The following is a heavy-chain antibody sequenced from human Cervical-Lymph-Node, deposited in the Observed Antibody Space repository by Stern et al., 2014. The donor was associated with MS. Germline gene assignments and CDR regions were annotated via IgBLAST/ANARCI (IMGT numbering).Heavy chain of an antibody. CDR1: GGTFSSYA. CDR2: LIPIFGTA. J-gene: IGHJ3*02. CDR3: ARVTPYYDSSGYYNDAFDI. Sequence: VQLVESGAEVKKPGSSVKVSCKASGGTFSSYAISWVRQAPGQGLEWMGGLIPIFGTANYAQKFQGRVTITADESTSTAYMELSSLRSEDTAVYYCARVTPYYDSSGYYNDAFDIWGQGTMVTVSS. D-gene: IGHD3-22*01. V-gene: IGHV1-69*01.